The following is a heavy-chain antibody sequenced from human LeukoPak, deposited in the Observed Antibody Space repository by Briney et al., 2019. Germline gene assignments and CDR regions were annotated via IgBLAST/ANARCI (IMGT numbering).Heavy chain of an antibody. V-gene: IGHV3-23*01. CDR2: ISGSGGST. Sequence: PGGTLRLSCAASGFTFSSYGMSWVRQAPGKGLEWVSAISGSGGSTYYADSVKGRFTISRDNSKNTLYLQMYGLRAEDTAVYYCVKGRDYYMDVWGKGTTVTISS. CDR3: VKGRDYYMDV. J-gene: IGHJ6*03. CDR1: GFTFSSYG.